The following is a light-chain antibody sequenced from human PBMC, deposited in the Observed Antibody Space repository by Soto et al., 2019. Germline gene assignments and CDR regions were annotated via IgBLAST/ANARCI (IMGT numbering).Light chain of an antibody. Sequence: QSVLTQPPSVSAAPGQKVTISCSGRSSNIGNNYVSWYQQLPGTAPKLLIFDNNKRPSGIPDRFSGSKSGTSATLGITGLQTGDEADYYCGTWDSSLNAFVFGTGTKV. J-gene: IGLJ1*01. CDR1: SSNIGNNY. CDR2: DNN. V-gene: IGLV1-51*01. CDR3: GTWDSSLNAFV.